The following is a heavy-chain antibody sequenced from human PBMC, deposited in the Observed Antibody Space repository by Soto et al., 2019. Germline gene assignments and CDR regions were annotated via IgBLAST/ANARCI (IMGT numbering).Heavy chain of an antibody. D-gene: IGHD3-22*01. Sequence: GESLRIYCTCTRYSFSCYWVTWVRQMPGKGLEWMGRIDPSDSQTYYSPSFRGHVTISAAKSITTVFLQWSSLRASDTAMYYCARQIYDSDSGPNFQYYFDSWGQGTLVTVSS. CDR1: RYSFSCYW. CDR2: IDPSDSQT. CDR3: ARQIYDSDSGPNFQYYFDS. V-gene: IGHV5-10-1*01. J-gene: IGHJ4*02.